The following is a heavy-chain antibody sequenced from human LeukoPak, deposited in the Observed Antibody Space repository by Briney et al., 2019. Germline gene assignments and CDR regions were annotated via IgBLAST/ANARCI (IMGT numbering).Heavy chain of an antibody. Sequence: GGTLRLSCAVSGFTFSGFARSRLAPAPGKERKGGLALSGSGGTTHYADSVKGRFTISRDNSKNTLYMQKNSLRAEDTAVYYCAREVAQFDYWGQGTLVTVSS. J-gene: IGHJ4*02. CDR2: LSGSGGTT. CDR3: AREVAQFDY. V-gene: IGHV3-23*01. CDR1: GFTFSGFA. D-gene: IGHD5-12*01.